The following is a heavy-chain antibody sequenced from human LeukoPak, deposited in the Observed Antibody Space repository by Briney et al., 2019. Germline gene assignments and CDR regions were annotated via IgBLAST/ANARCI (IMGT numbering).Heavy chain of an antibody. CDR2: IDTSSSTM. V-gene: IGHV3-48*02. CDR1: AFTFSDYS. CDR3: AREDDSWGPNNLDL. D-gene: IGHD7-27*01. J-gene: IGHJ3*01. Sequence: GGSLRLSCAASAFTFSDYSMNWVRQAPGKGLEWISYIDTSSSTMYYADSVMGRFTISRDNAKESLYLQMNSLRDEDTAVYYCAREDDSWGPNNLDLWGQGTMVTVS.